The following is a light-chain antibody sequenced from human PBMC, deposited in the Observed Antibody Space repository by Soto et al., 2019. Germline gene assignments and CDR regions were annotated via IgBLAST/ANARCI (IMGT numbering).Light chain of an antibody. Sequence: ELVMTQSPGTLSVSPGERATLSCRASQSVSSNLAWYQQKHGQAPRLLISDASTRATGIPARFSGSGSGTEFTITISSLQSEDFEVYYCQQYNSWPLTFGGGTKVDIK. CDR2: DAS. V-gene: IGKV3-15*01. CDR3: QQYNSWPLT. J-gene: IGKJ4*01. CDR1: QSVSSN.